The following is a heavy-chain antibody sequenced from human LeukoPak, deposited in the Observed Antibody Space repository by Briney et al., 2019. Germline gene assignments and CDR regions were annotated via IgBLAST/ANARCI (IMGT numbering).Heavy chain of an antibody. J-gene: IGHJ3*02. V-gene: IGHV3-23*01. CDR2: ISGSGGST. CDR3: ARPIDSSSPGGRTDAFDI. CDR1: GFTFSSYA. Sequence: GGSLRLSCAASGFTFSSYAMSWVRQAPGKGLEWVSAISGSGGSTFYADSVKGRLTISRDNSKNTLYLQMNSLRAEDTAVYYCARPIDSSSPGGRTDAFDIWGQGTMVTVSS. D-gene: IGHD6-6*01.